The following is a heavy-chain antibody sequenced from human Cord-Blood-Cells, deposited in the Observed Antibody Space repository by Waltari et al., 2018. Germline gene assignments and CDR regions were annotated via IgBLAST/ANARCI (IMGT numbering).Heavy chain of an antibody. CDR3: ARGREGYSYGSFDY. J-gene: IGHJ4*02. CDR2: INHSGST. V-gene: IGHV4-34*01. CDR1: GGSFSGYY. D-gene: IGHD5-18*01. Sequence: QVQLQQWGAGLLKPSETLSLTCAVYGGSFSGYYWSWIRQPPGKGLEWIGEINHSGSTNYNPSLKSRVTISVDTSKNQFSLKLSSVTAADTAVYYCARGREGYSYGSFDYWGQGTLVTVSS.